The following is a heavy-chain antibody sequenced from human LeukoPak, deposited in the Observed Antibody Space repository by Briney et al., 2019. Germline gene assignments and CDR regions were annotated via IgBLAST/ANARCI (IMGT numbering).Heavy chain of an antibody. CDR2: VRYDGSNT. V-gene: IGHV3-30*02. Sequence: GGSLRLSCSGYGFPSSNINMEGQRQAPGRGLEWVAFVRYDGSNTDYADSVKGRFTISRDKSKNTLYLQMNSLRAQDTAVYYSTRDGINSLDYWGQGTLVTVSS. D-gene: IGHD5-24*01. CDR3: TRDGINSLDY. CDR1: GFPSSNIN. J-gene: IGHJ4*02.